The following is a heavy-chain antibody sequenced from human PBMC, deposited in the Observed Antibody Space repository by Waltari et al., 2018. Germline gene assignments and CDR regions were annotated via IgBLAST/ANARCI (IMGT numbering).Heavy chain of an antibody. D-gene: IGHD3-16*01. Sequence: QLHLQEAGPGLVKPSETLSLTCSVSGASIIRNRHYWAWIRQPPGKGREWTATISYTGTTSYNPSLKSRVTISVDTSKNQFSLKLTSVTAADTAVYYCATYVGASIGTAAFDVWGQGTMVTVSS. CDR1: GASIIRNRHY. CDR3: ATYVGASIGTAAFDV. CDR2: ISYTGTT. J-gene: IGHJ3*01. V-gene: IGHV4-39*01.